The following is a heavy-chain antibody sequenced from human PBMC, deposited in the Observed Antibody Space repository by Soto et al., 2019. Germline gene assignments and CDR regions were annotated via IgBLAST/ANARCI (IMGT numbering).Heavy chain of an antibody. J-gene: IGHJ6*02. CDR3: ARDEEAAAGTRDTYGMDV. D-gene: IGHD6-13*01. Sequence: SVKVSCKASGGTFSSYAISWVRQAPGQGLEWMGGIIPIFGTANYAQKFQGRVTITADESTSTAYMELSSLRSEDTAVYYCARDEEAAAGTRDTYGMDVWGQGTTVTVSS. V-gene: IGHV1-69*13. CDR2: IIPIFGTA. CDR1: GGTFSSYA.